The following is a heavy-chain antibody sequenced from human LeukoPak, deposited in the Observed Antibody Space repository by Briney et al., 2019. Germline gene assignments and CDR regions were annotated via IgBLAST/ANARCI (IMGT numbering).Heavy chain of an antibody. CDR3: ARHPYCGGDCYWDAFDY. CDR2: IYYSGST. J-gene: IGHJ4*02. CDR1: GGSISSYY. Sequence: PSETLSLTCTVSGGSISSYYWSWIRQPPGKGLEWIGYIYYSGSTNYNPSLKSRVTISVDTSKNQFSLKLSSVTAADTAVYYCARHPYCGGDCYWDAFDYWGQGTLVTVSS. D-gene: IGHD2-21*02. V-gene: IGHV4-59*08.